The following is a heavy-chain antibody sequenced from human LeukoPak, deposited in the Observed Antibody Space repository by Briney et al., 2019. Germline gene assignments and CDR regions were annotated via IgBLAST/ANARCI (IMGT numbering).Heavy chain of an antibody. CDR3: ARGGITMIVVPDY. J-gene: IGHJ4*02. Sequence: ASVKVSCKASGYXFTGYYMHWVRQAPGQGLEWMGWINPNSGGTNYAQKFQGRVTMTRDTSISTAYMELSRLRSDDTAVYYCARGGITMIVVPDYWGQGTLVTVSS. CDR2: INPNSGGT. D-gene: IGHD3-22*01. V-gene: IGHV1-2*02. CDR1: GYXFTGYY.